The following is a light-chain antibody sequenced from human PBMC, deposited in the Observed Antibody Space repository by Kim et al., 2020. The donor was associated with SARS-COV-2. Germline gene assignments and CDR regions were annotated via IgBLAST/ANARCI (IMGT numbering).Light chain of an antibody. CDR1: SGDVGGYNY. CDR2: DVS. CDR3: SSYTSSSTWV. V-gene: IGLV2-14*04. J-gene: IGLJ3*02. Sequence: GPAIAISCPGTSGDVGGYNYVSWYQQHPGKAPKLMIYDVSKRPSGVSNRFSGSKSGNTASLTISGLQAEDEADYYCSSYTSSSTWVFGGGTQLTVL.